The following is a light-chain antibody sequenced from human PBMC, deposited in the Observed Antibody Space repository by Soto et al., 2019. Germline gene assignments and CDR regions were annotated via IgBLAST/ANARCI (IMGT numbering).Light chain of an antibody. V-gene: IGLV2-14*03. CDR3: SSFTGTTTLDV. Sequence: QSVLTQPASVSGSPGQSITISCTGTSSDVGAYKYVSWYQQHPGTVPKLIIYGVSNRPSGVSNRFSGSKSGNTAFLTISGLHHEDDDDYYCSSFTGTTTLDVFGTGTKLTVL. J-gene: IGLJ1*01. CDR1: SSDVGAYKY. CDR2: GVS.